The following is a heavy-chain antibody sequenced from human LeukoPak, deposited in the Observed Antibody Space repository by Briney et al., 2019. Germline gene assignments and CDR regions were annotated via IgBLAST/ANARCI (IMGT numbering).Heavy chain of an antibody. J-gene: IGHJ4*02. CDR2: IYFSGST. V-gene: IGHV4-39*01. CDR3: ATHRPIAVAGTFDY. Sequence: SETLSLTCIVSGGSMHSTSYYWGWIRHSPGKGLEWIGSIYFSGSTYYNPSLKSRVTISIDTSKTQFSLKLSSVTAADTAVYYCATHRPIAVAGTFDYWGQGTLVTVSS. CDR1: GGSMHSTSYY. D-gene: IGHD6-19*01.